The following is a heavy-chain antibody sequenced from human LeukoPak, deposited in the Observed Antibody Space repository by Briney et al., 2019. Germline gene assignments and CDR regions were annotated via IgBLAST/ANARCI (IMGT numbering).Heavy chain of an antibody. Sequence: PGGSLRLSCAASGFTFTGYSMNWVRQAPGKGLEWVSSTSSRSTYLYYADSVKGRFTISRDNAKNSLCLQMNSLRAEDTAVYYCARDRGDYYGSGNYYINLFDSWGQGTLVTVSS. J-gene: IGHJ4*02. CDR3: ARDRGDYYGSGNYYINLFDS. V-gene: IGHV3-21*01. D-gene: IGHD3-10*01. CDR1: GFTFTGYS. CDR2: TSSRSTYL.